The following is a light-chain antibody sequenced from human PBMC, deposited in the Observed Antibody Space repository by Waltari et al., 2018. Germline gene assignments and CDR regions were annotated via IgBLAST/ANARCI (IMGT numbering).Light chain of an antibody. CDR2: DVS. J-gene: IGLJ2*01. CDR1: SSDVGGYNH. V-gene: IGLV2-11*01. CDR3: CSYAGSYPVV. Sequence: QSALTQPRSGSGSPGQPVTIPCTGTSSDVGGYNHVHWYQQHPGKAPKLMIYDVSKLPSGVPDRFSGSKSGNTASLTISGLQAEDEADYYCCSYAGSYPVVFGGGTKLTVL.